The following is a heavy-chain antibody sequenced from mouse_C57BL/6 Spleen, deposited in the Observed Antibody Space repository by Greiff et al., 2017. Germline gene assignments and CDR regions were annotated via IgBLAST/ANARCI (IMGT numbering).Heavy chain of an antibody. CDR1: GFSFSDYG. J-gene: IGHJ1*03. CDR3: ARPITTVVADWYFDV. V-gene: IGHV5-17*01. D-gene: IGHD1-1*01. Sequence: DVKLVESGGGLVKPGGSLKLSCAASGFSFSDYGMHWVRQAPETGLEWVAYLSSGSSTIHYADTVKGRFTISRDHAKNTLFLQMTSLRSEDTAMYYCARPITTVVADWYFDVWGTGTTVTVSS. CDR2: LSSGSSTI.